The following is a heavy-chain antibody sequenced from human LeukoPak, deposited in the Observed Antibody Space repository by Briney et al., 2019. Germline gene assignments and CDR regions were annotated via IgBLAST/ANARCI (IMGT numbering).Heavy chain of an antibody. D-gene: IGHD2-15*01. Sequence: GGSLRLSCAVSEFTFITYWMSWVRQAPGKGLEWVANIKQDGSEKYYVDSVKGRFTISRDNAKNSLYLQMNSLRAEDTAVYYCARAGRKSRGVDIVRKKETGYYYYMDVWGKGTTVTVSS. CDR1: EFTFITYW. J-gene: IGHJ6*03. CDR2: IKQDGSEK. V-gene: IGHV3-7*01. CDR3: ARAGRKSRGVDIVRKKETGYYYYMDV.